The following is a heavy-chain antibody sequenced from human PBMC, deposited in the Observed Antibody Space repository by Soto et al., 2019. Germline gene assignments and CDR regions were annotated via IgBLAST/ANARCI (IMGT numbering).Heavy chain of an antibody. CDR2: INHSGST. J-gene: IGHJ4*02. Sequence: SLTCAVSGGSFSFYYWSWIRQPPGKELEWIGEINHSGSTNYNSSLKSRVTISVDTSKNQFSLKLSSVTAADTAVYYCATRFYDSSGYYLFYFDSWGQGTLVTVSS. CDR3: ATRFYDSSGYYLFYFDS. CDR1: GGSFSFYY. D-gene: IGHD3-22*01. V-gene: IGHV4-34*01.